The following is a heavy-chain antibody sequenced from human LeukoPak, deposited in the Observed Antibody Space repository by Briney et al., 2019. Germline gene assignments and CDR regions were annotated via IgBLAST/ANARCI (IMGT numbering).Heavy chain of an antibody. CDR2: IYHSGSP. J-gene: IGHJ4*02. Sequence: SGTLSLTCAVSGGSISSNNWWGWVRQPPGKGLEWIGEIYHSGSPNYNPSLKSRVTIPVDKSRNHFSLNLSSVTAADTAVYYCARVNINNWHSCDYWGQGTLVTVSS. CDR3: ARVNINNWHSCDY. V-gene: IGHV4-4*02. CDR1: GGSISSNNW. D-gene: IGHD1-1*01.